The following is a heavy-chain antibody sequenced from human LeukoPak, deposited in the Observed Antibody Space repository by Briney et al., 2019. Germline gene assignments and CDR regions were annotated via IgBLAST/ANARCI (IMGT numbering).Heavy chain of an antibody. D-gene: IGHD2-15*01. CDR3: ARGCSGGSCYYYDAFDI. CDR1: GYTFTSYD. CDR2: MNPNSGNT. V-gene: IGHV1-8*01. J-gene: IGHJ3*02. Sequence: ASVKVSCKASGYTFTSYDINWVRQATGQGLEWMGWMNPNSGNTGYAQKFQGRVTMTRNTSISTAYMELSSLRSGDTAVYYCARGCSGGSCYYYDAFDIWGQGTMVTVSS.